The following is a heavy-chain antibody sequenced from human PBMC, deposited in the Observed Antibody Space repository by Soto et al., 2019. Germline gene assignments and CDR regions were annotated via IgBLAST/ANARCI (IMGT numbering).Heavy chain of an antibody. Sequence: GESLKISCKGIGYRFSTYWIAWVRQMPGKGLEWMGTIFPDDSETRYSPTFQGQVTISADKSISTAYLQWRSLKASDSAIYYCARCQYSVSHYLDFWGQGTRVTVSS. CDR1: GYRFSTYW. J-gene: IGHJ4*02. CDR2: IFPDDSET. V-gene: IGHV5-51*01. D-gene: IGHD5-18*01. CDR3: ARCQYSVSHYLDF.